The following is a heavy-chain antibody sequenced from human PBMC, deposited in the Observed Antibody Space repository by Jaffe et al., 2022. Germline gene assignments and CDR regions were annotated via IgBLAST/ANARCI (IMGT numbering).Heavy chain of an antibody. D-gene: IGHD3-10*01. CDR3: ARMGGIVGAFDI. V-gene: IGHV4-39*01. CDR1: GGSISSSSYY. Sequence: QLQLQESGPGLVKPSETLSLTCTVSGGSISSSSYYWGWIRQPPGKGLEWIGSIYYSGSTYYNPSLKSRVTISVDTSKNQFSLKLSSVTAADTAVYYCARMGGIVGAFDIWGQGTMVTVSS. CDR2: IYYSGST. J-gene: IGHJ3*02.